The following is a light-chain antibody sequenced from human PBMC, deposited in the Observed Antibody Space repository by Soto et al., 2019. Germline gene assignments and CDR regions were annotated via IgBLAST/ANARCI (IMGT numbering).Light chain of an antibody. CDR2: STS. CDR3: QQSYNMPT. CDR1: QNIGGY. Sequence: DIQMTQSPSSLPASVGDRVTITCRASQNIGGYLNWYQQKAGKAPTLLIYSTSPLQSGVPSRFSGGGSGADFTLTISSLQPEDFATYYCQQSYNMPTFGQGTKVEI. J-gene: IGKJ1*01. V-gene: IGKV1-39*01.